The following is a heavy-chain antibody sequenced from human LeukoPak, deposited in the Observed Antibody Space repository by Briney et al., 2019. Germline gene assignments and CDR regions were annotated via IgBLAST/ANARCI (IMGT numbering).Heavy chain of an antibody. V-gene: IGHV3-48*01. J-gene: IGHJ4*02. D-gene: IGHD5-18*01. Sequence: GGSLRLSCAASGFTFSSYSMNWVRQAPGKGLEWVSYISSSSGTIYYADSVKGRFTISRDNAKNSLYLQMNSLRAGDTAVYYCARALRVYSYGTFDYWGQGTLVTVSS. CDR3: ARALRVYSYGTFDY. CDR2: ISSSSGTI. CDR1: GFTFSSYS.